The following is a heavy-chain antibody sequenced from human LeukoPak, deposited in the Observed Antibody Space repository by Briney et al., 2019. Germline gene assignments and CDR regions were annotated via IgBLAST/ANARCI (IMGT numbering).Heavy chain of an antibody. D-gene: IGHD5-12*01. CDR1: GGSIGSGGYY. Sequence: SETLSLTCTVSGGSIGSGGYYWSWIRQHPGKGLEWIGEINHSGSTNYNPSLKSRVTISVDTSKNQSSLKLSSVTAADTAVYYCARGPRGGSGYVASIDYWGQGTLVTVSS. J-gene: IGHJ4*02. CDR2: INHSGST. CDR3: ARGPRGGSGYVASIDY. V-gene: IGHV4-31*03.